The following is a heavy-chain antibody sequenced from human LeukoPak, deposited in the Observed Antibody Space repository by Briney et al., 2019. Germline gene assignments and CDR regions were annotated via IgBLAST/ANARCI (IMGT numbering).Heavy chain of an antibody. CDR2: TYYRSKWYS. Sequence: SQTLSLTCVISGDSVSSNSAAWDWIRQPTSRGLEWLGRTYYRSKWYSYSAVSVKSRIIINPDTSKNQFSRQLNSVTPEDTAAYYSATGPEALLRWGQGILVTASS. J-gene: IGHJ4*02. CDR1: GDSVSSNSAA. CDR3: ATGPEALLR. V-gene: IGHV6-1*01.